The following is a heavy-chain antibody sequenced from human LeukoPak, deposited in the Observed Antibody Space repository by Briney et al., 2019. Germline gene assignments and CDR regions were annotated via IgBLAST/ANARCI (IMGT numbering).Heavy chain of an antibody. D-gene: IGHD3-3*01. V-gene: IGHV4-34*01. Sequence: PSETLSLACAVYGGPFSDYYWSWIRQTPGVGLQWIGGIKYSGSTDYNPSLESRVTMSIDTSKNQFSLQLNSVTAADTAVYYCARGILAKGYFDLWGRGTLVTVSS. CDR2: IKYSGST. CDR3: ARGILAKGYFDL. CDR1: GGPFSDYY. J-gene: IGHJ2*01.